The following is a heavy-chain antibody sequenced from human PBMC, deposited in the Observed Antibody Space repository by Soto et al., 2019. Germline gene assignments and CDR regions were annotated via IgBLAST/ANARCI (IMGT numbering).Heavy chain of an antibody. Sequence: PSETLSLTCTVSGGSISSGGYYWSWIRQHPGKGLEWIGYIYYSGSTYYNPSLKSRVTISVDTSKNQFSLKLSSVTAADTAVYYCERGVERAKRGPYFDSWGQGTRVTVSS. D-gene: IGHD2-2*01. CDR1: GGSISSGGYY. CDR3: ERGVERAKRGPYFDS. J-gene: IGHJ4*02. CDR2: IYYSGST. V-gene: IGHV4-31*03.